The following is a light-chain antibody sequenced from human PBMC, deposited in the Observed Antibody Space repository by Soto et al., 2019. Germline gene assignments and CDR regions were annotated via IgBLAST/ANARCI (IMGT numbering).Light chain of an antibody. CDR1: SSDVGGYNY. CDR3: SSYTSSSTL. V-gene: IGLV2-14*01. Sequence: QSALTQPASVSGSPGQSITISCTGTSSDVGGYNYVSWYQQHPGKAPKLMIYAVTDRPSGVSSRFSGSKSGNTASLTISWLQAEDEADYYCSSYTSSSTLFGTGTKVTVL. CDR2: AVT. J-gene: IGLJ1*01.